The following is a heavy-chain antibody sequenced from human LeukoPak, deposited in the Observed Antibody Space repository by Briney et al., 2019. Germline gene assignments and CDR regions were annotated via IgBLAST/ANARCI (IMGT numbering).Heavy chain of an antibody. CDR1: GGTFSSYA. D-gene: IGHD6-6*01. CDR2: ISAYNGNT. V-gene: IGHV1-18*01. Sequence: ASVKVSCKASGGTFSSYAISWVRQAPGQGLEWMGWISAYNGNTNYAQKLQGRVTMTTDTSTSTAYMELRSLRSDDTAVYYCARDRSIAAFDPWGQGTLVTVSS. J-gene: IGHJ5*02. CDR3: ARDRSIAAFDP.